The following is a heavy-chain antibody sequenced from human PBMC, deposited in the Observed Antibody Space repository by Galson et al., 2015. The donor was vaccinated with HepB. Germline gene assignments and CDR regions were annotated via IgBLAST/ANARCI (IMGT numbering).Heavy chain of an antibody. J-gene: IGHJ6*02. V-gene: IGHV3-33*06. CDR2: IWYDGNYR. D-gene: IGHD6-6*01. CDR3: AKDQAQSGSDYSYYGMDV. CDR1: GFIFSAYG. Sequence: SLRLSCAASGFIFSAYGMHWVRQAPGKGLEWVALIWYDGNYRYYADSVKGRFTISRDNSKSTLYLQMNSLRAEDTAVYYCAKDQAQSGSDYSYYGMDVWGQGTTVTVSS.